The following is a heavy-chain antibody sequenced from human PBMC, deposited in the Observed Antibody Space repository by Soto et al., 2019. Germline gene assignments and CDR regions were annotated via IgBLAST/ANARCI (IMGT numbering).Heavy chain of an antibody. V-gene: IGHV3-72*01. D-gene: IGHD1-26*01. CDR2: TRNKANSYAT. Sequence: EVQLVESGGGLVQPGGSLRLSCAASGFTFSDYYMDWVRQVPGKGLEWIGRTRNKANSYATEYVASVKGRFSISRDDSKDSMYLQMNSLKTEDTAVYYCARDTGGSYDYWGQGARVTVSS. CDR1: GFTFSDYY. J-gene: IGHJ4*02. CDR3: ARDTGGSYDY.